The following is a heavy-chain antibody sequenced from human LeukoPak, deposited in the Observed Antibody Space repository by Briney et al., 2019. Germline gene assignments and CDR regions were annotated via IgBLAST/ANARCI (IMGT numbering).Heavy chain of an antibody. Sequence: ASVKVSCKASGYTFTGYYMHWVRQAPGQGLEWMGWINPNSGGTNYAQKFQGWVTMTRDTSISTAYMELSRLRSDDTAVYYCARERTGTTLMDYYYYGMDVWGQGTTVTVSS. J-gene: IGHJ6*02. CDR3: ARERTGTTLMDYYYYGMDV. CDR1: GYTFTGYY. V-gene: IGHV1-2*04. CDR2: INPNSGGT. D-gene: IGHD1-7*01.